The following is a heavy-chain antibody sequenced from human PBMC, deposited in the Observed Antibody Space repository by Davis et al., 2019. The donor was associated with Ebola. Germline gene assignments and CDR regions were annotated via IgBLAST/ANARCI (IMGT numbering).Heavy chain of an antibody. CDR2: ISYDGSNK. CDR1: GFTFSSYG. D-gene: IGHD1-26*01. V-gene: IGHV3-30*18. CDR3: AKDRWGGSYFDY. Sequence: GESLKISCSASGFTFSSYGMHWVRQAPGKGLEWVAVISYDGSNKYYADSVKGRFTISRDNSKNTLYLQMNSLRAEDTAVYYCAKDRWGGSYFDYWGQGTLVTVSS. J-gene: IGHJ4*02.